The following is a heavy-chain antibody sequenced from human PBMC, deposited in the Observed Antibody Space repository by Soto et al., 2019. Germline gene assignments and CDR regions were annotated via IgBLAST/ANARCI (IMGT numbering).Heavy chain of an antibody. CDR3: AKDFTRSSSAWYEVSPTYFDY. D-gene: IGHD6-19*01. Sequence: GGSLRLSCAASGFSFSSFAMSWVRQAPGKGLEWVSVITGSGDSTYYAGAVKGRFTISRDNSKSTLFLQMNSLRAEDTAVYYCAKDFTRSSSAWYEVSPTYFDYWGQGTLVTVSS. CDR2: ITGSGDST. V-gene: IGHV3-23*01. J-gene: IGHJ4*02. CDR1: GFSFSSFA.